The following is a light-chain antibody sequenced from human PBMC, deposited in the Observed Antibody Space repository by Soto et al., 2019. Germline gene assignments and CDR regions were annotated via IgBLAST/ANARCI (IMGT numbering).Light chain of an antibody. Sequence: DIQMTQSPSTLPASVGDRVTITCRASQSISTWLAWYQQQPGKAPKLLIYKASSLQSGVPSRFSGSGSGTQFTLTINTLQPDDFATYYCQQYDSYPYTFRQGTKLEIK. V-gene: IGKV1-5*03. CDR1: QSISTW. J-gene: IGKJ2*01. CDR2: KAS. CDR3: QQYDSYPYT.